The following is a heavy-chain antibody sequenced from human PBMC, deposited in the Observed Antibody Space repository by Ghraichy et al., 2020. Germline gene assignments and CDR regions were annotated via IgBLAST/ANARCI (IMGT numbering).Heavy chain of an antibody. CDR2: ISSSSSYI. J-gene: IGHJ4*02. D-gene: IGHD3-22*01. CDR1: GFTFSSYS. Sequence: GSLRLSCAASGFTFSSYSMNWVRQAPGKGLEWVSSISSSSSYIYYADSVKGRFTISRDNAKNSLYLQMNSLRAEDTAVYYCAMSHYDSSGYSYYRGQGTLFTVPS. CDR3: AMSHYDSSGYSYY. V-gene: IGHV3-21*01.